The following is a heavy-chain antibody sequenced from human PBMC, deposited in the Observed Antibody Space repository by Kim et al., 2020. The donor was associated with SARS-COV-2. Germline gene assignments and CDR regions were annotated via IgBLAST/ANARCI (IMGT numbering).Heavy chain of an antibody. J-gene: IGHJ4*02. V-gene: IGHV3-9*01. CDR3: TKDAKGDLN. CDR1: GFSFSDNA. Sequence: GGSLRLSCAASGFSFSDNAMHWVRQVPGKGLEWLSHISWNGDYIDYSDSVKGRFTVSRDNAKHSLFLQMNSLRVEDTALYYCTKDAKGDLNWGRGTLVT. CDR2: ISWNGDYI.